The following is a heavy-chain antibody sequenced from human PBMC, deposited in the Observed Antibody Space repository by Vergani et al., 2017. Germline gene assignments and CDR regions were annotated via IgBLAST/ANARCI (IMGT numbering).Heavy chain of an antibody. CDR1: GYTFTYRY. CDR3: ALAESSTSCINXVCITPETGGWFDP. V-gene: IGHV1-45*02. D-gene: IGHD2-2*01. Sequence: QMQLVQSGAEVKKPGSSVKVSCKASGYTFTYRYLHWVRQAPGQALEWMGWITPFNGNTNYAQKFQDRVTITRDRSMSTAYMELSSLRSEDTAMYYCALAESSTSCINXVCITPETGGWFDPWGQGTLVTVSS. CDR2: ITPFNGNT. J-gene: IGHJ5*02.